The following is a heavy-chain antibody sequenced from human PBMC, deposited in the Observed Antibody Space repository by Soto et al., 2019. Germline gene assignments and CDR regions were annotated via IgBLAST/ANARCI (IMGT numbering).Heavy chain of an antibody. V-gene: IGHV3-30-3*01. CDR2: ISYDGSNK. CDR1: GFTFSSYA. D-gene: IGHD5-12*01. J-gene: IGHJ4*02. Sequence: PGGSLRLSCAASGFTFSSYAMHWARQAPGKGLEWVAVISYDGSNKYYADSVKGRFTISRDNSKNTLYLQMNSLRAEDTAVYYCARDDSGYEDYWGQGTLVTVSS. CDR3: ARDDSGYEDY.